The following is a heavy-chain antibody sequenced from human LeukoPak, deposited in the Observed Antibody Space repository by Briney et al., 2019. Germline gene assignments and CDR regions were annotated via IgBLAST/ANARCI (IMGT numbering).Heavy chain of an antibody. CDR2: IYYSGST. CDR3: ARVGSGSYYNWFDP. Sequence: PSETLSLTCTVSGGSISSYYWSWIRQPPGKGLEWIGYIYYSGSTNYNPSLKSRVTISVGTSKNQFSLKLSSVTAADTAVYYCARVGSGSYYNWFDPWGQGTLVTVSS. V-gene: IGHV4-59*01. J-gene: IGHJ5*02. CDR1: GGSISSYY. D-gene: IGHD1-26*01.